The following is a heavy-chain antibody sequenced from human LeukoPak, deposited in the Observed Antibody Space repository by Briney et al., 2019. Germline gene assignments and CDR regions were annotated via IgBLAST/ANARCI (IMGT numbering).Heavy chain of an antibody. CDR1: GFTFSSSE. J-gene: IGHJ1*01. V-gene: IGHV3-48*03. Sequence: GGSLRLSCAASGFTFSSSEMNWVRQAPGKGLEWVSYISSGGSTIYYADSLKGRFTISRDNAKNSLYLQMNSLRAEDTAVYYCARSLSSQYFQHWGQGTLVTVSS. CDR2: ISSGGSTI. CDR3: ARSLSSQYFQH.